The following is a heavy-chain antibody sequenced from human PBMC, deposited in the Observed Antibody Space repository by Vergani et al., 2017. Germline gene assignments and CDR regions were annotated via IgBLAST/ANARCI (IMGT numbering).Heavy chain of an antibody. CDR1: GYTFTSYD. CDR2: MNPNSGNT. D-gene: IGHD3-3*01. CDR3: ARSQSPYYDFWGGYHYYYYYMDV. V-gene: IGHV1-8*01. J-gene: IGHJ6*03. Sequence: QVQLVQSGAEVKKPGASVKVSCKASGYTFTSYDINWVRQATGQGLEWMGWMNPNSGNTGYAQKFQGRVTMTRNTSISTAYMELSSLRSEDTAVYYCARSQSPYYDFWGGYHYYYYYMDVWGKGTTVTVSS.